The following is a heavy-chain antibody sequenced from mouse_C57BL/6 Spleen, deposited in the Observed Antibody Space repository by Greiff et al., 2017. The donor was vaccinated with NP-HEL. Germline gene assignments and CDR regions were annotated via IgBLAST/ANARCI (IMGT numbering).Heavy chain of an antibody. Sequence: QVQLKESGAELVKPGASVKLSCKASGYTFTSYWMHWVKQRPGQGLEWIGMIHPNSGSTNYNEKFKSKATLTVDKSSSTAYMQLSSLTSEDSAVYYCAAYDSYGGFAYWGQGTLVTVSA. D-gene: IGHD6-5*01. CDR1: GYTFTSYW. CDR3: AAYDSYGGFAY. CDR2: IHPNSGST. V-gene: IGHV1-64*01. J-gene: IGHJ3*01.